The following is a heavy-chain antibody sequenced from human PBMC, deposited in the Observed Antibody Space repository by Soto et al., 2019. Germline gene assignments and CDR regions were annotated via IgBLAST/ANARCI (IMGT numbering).Heavy chain of an antibody. D-gene: IGHD6-19*01. Sequence: QVQLVQSGAEVKKPGASVKVSCKASGYTFTTYGISWVRQAPGQGLEWMGWIGAYNGNTNYAQKLQGRVTMTTDTSTSSAYMELRSLRSDDPTGYYCARDPVAGTHFDFWGQGTLVTASS. CDR3: ARDPVAGTHFDF. V-gene: IGHV1-18*01. CDR2: IGAYNGNT. CDR1: GYTFTTYG. J-gene: IGHJ4*02.